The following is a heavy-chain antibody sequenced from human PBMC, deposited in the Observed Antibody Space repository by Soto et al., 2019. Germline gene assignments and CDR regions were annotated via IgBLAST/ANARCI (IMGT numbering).Heavy chain of an antibody. CDR2: INPNSGGT. D-gene: IGHD3-10*01. Sequence: ASVKVSCKASGYTFTGYYMHWVRQAPGQGLEWMGWINPNSGGTNYAQKFQGWVTMTRDTSISTAYMELSRLRSDDTAVYYCARGSRGHTIVRGVIVTWFDPWGQGTLVTVSS. CDR3: ARGSRGHTIVRGVIVTWFDP. V-gene: IGHV1-2*04. CDR1: GYTFTGYY. J-gene: IGHJ5*02.